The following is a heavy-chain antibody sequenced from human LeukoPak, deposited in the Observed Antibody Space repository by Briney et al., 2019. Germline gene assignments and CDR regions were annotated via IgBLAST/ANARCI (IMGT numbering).Heavy chain of an antibody. V-gene: IGHV3-23*01. D-gene: IGHD3-3*01. Sequence: PGGSLRLSCAASGFTFNSYAMSWVRQAPGKGLEWVSAISGSGGSTYYADSVKGRFTISRDNSKNTLYLQMSSLRAEDTAVYYRAKSRRYYDFWSDYYGLDAFDIWGQGTTVTVSS. CDR3: AKSRRYYDFWSDYYGLDAFDI. CDR1: GFTFNSYA. J-gene: IGHJ3*02. CDR2: ISGSGGST.